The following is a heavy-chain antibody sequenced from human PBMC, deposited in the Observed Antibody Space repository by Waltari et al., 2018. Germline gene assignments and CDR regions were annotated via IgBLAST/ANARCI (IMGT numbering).Heavy chain of an antibody. J-gene: IGHJ3*02. D-gene: IGHD2-15*01. CDR2: IYSGGST. CDR1: GFTVSSNY. V-gene: IGHV3-53*01. Sequence: EVQLVESGGGLIQPGGSLRLSCAASGFTVSSNYMCWVRPAPGKGLEWVSVIYSGGSTYYADSVKGRFTISRDNSKNTLYLQMNSLRAEDTAVYYCASATTGGLVVVDGFAFDIWGQGTMVTVSS. CDR3: ASATTGGLVVVDGFAFDI.